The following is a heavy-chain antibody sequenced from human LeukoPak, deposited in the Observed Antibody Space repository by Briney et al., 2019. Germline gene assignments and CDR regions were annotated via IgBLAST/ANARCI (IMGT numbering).Heavy chain of an antibody. J-gene: IGHJ6*03. CDR2: IYYSGST. V-gene: IGHV4-59*12. CDR3: ARAGPGYSYGPHYYYYYYMDV. Sequence: PSEALSLTCTVSGGSISSYYWSWIRQPPGKGLEWIGYIYYSGSTNYNPSLKSRVTISVDTSKNQFSLKLSSVTAADTAVYYCARAGPGYSYGPHYYYYYYMDVWGKGTTVTVSS. D-gene: IGHD5-18*01. CDR1: GGSISSYY.